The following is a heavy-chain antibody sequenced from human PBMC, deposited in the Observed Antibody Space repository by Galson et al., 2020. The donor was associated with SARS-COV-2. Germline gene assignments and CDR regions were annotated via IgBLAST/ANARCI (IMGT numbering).Heavy chain of an antibody. Sequence: GGSLRLSCAASGFPFSSYPMHWVRQAPGKGLEWVALVSYDGSSKYYADSVKGRFTISRDNSRNTLFLQMNSLRAEDTAVYFCSVAPTASIDYWGQGTLVTVSS. J-gene: IGHJ4*02. CDR3: SVAPTASIDY. CDR1: GFPFSSYP. V-gene: IGHV3-30*04. CDR2: VSYDGSSK. D-gene: IGHD6-13*01.